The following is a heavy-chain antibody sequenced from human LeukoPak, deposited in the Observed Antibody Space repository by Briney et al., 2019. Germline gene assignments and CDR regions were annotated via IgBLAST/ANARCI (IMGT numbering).Heavy chain of an antibody. CDR3: ASGTEWLPNYYFDY. CDR1: GGSISSSSYY. D-gene: IGHD3-3*01. Sequence: PSETLSLTCTVSGGSISSSSYYWGWIRQPPGKGLEWIGSIYYSGRTYYNPSLKSRVTISVDTSKNQFSLKLSSVTAADTAVYYCASGTEWLPNYYFDYWGQGTLVTVSS. J-gene: IGHJ4*02. V-gene: IGHV4-39*01. CDR2: IYYSGRT.